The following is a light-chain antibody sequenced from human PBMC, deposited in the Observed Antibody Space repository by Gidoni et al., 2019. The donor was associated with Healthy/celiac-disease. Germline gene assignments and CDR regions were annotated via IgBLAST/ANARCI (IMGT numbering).Light chain of an antibody. CDR1: QSVLYSSNNKNY. V-gene: IGKV4-1*01. CDR2: WAS. J-gene: IGKJ1*01. CDR3: QQYYSTPGT. Sequence: DIVMTQSPASLAVSLGERATIHCKSRQSVLYSSNNKNYLAWYQQKPGQPPKLLIYWASTREYGVPDRFRGSGSGTDFTLTISSRQAEDVAVYYCQQYYSTPGTFGQGTKVEIK.